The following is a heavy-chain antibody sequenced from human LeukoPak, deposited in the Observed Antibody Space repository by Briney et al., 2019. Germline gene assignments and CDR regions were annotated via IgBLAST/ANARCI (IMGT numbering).Heavy chain of an antibody. Sequence: GGSLRLSCAASGFTFSSYAMHWVRQAPGKGLEWVAVISYDGSNKYYADSVKGRFTISRDNSKNTLYLQMNSLRAEDTAVYYCARGVGADFWSGYLNYFDYWGQGTLVTVSS. V-gene: IGHV3-30*04. CDR1: GFTFSSYA. CDR2: ISYDGSNK. D-gene: IGHD3-3*01. J-gene: IGHJ4*02. CDR3: ARGVGADFWSGYLNYFDY.